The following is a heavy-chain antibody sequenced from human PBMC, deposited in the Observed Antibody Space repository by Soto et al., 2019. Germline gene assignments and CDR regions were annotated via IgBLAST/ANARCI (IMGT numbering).Heavy chain of an antibody. Sequence: PGGSLRLSCAAAGFTFNTYAMTWVRQAPGKGLEWVSAISGSGGTTCYADSVKGRVTISRDNSKNTLFLEMNSLRADDTAVYYCAKGMVGGSLYYFDYWGQGTPVTVYS. V-gene: IGHV3-23*01. CDR1: GFTFNTYA. CDR3: AKGMVGGSLYYFDY. J-gene: IGHJ4*02. D-gene: IGHD1-26*01. CDR2: ISGSGGTT.